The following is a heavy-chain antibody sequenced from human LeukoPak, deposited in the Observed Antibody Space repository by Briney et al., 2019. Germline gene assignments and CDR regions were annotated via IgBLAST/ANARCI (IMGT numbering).Heavy chain of an antibody. V-gene: IGHV4-4*02. D-gene: IGHD5-18*01. J-gene: IGHJ5*02. CDR2: IYHSGST. CDR1: GGSISSSNW. Sequence: TSGTLSLTCAVSGGSISSSNWWSWVRQPPGKGLEWIGEIYHSGSTNYNPSLKSRVTISVDTSKNQFSLKLSSVTAADTAVYYCARMLDTAQTRELWFDPWGQGTLVTVSS. CDR3: ARMLDTAQTRELWFDP.